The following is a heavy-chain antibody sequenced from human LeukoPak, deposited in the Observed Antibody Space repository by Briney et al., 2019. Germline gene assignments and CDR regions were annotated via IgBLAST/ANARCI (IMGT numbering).Heavy chain of an antibody. CDR2: INPNSGGT. CDR3: ARLVRYDSSGYFRGYLDY. Sequence: LAASVKVSCKASGYTFTSYYMHWVRQAPGQGLEWMGWINPNSGGTNYAQKFQGRVTMTRDTSISTAYMELSRLRSDDTAVYYCARLVRYDSSGYFRGYLDYWGQGTLVTVSS. V-gene: IGHV1-2*03. J-gene: IGHJ4*02. CDR1: GYTFTSYY. D-gene: IGHD3-22*01.